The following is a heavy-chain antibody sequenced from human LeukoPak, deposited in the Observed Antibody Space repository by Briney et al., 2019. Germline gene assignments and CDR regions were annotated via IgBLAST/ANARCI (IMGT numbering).Heavy chain of an antibody. CDR2: IYYSGST. CDR3: ARVPEEYSSSWFAP. J-gene: IGHJ5*02. D-gene: IGHD6-6*01. V-gene: IGHV4-59*01. Sequence: PSETLSLTCSVSGDSISSYYWSWIRQPPGKGLEWIGYIYYSGSTNYNPSLKSRVTISVDTSKNQFSLKLSSVTAADTAVYYCARVPEEYSSSWFAPWGQGTLVTVSS. CDR1: GDSISSYY.